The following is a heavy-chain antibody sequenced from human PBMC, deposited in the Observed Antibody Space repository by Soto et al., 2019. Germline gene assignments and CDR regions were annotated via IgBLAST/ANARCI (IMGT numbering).Heavy chain of an antibody. CDR2: IYHSGST. J-gene: IGHJ5*02. CDR3: ARDRLYSSGYGLPGGWFDP. V-gene: IGHV4-38-2*02. D-gene: IGHD6-19*01. Sequence: SETLSLTCAVSGYSISSGYYWGWIRQPPGKGLEWIGSIYHSGSTYYNPSLKSRVTIPVDTSKNQSSLKLSSVTAADTAVYYCARDRLYSSGYGLPGGWFDPWGQGTLVTVSS. CDR1: GYSISSGYY.